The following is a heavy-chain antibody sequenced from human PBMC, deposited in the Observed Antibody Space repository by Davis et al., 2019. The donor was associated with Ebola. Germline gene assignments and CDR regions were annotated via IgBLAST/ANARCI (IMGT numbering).Heavy chain of an antibody. CDR2: IYPGDSDT. Sequence: GESLKISCKGSGYSFTSYWIGWVRQMPGKGLEWMGIIYPGDSDTRYSPSFQGQVTISADKSISTAYLQWSSLKASDTAMYYCARLVQAADYYDSSGLDYWGQGTLVTVSS. CDR1: GYSFTSYW. D-gene: IGHD3-22*01. CDR3: ARLVQAADYYDSSGLDY. V-gene: IGHV5-51*01. J-gene: IGHJ4*02.